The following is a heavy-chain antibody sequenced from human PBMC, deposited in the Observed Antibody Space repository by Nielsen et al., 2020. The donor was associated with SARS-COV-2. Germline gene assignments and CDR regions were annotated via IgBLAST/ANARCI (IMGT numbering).Heavy chain of an antibody. Sequence: SETLSLTCAVYGGSFSGYYWSWIRQPPGKGLEWIGHIYYSGSTDYNPSLKSRVTISVDTSKNHFSLTLYSVTAAGTAVYYCARRNKGPFDYWGQGTPVTVSS. V-gene: IGHV4-59*08. J-gene: IGHJ4*02. CDR2: IYYSGST. CDR3: ARRNKGPFDY. CDR1: GGSFSGYY.